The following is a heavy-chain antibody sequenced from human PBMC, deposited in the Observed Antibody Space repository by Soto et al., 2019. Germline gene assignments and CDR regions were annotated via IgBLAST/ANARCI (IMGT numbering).Heavy chain of an antibody. D-gene: IGHD3-22*01. CDR1: GGTFSSYA. V-gene: IGHV1-69*01. CDR3: ARGVSYYESSGDYSYYYCMDV. Sequence: QVQLVQSGAEVKKPGSSVKVSCKASGGTFSSYAISCVRHAPGQGLAWMGGIIPIFGTANYAQMFQGRVPINADESTCIAYKELSSLRSDDTAVDYCARGVSYYESSGDYSYYYCMDVWGQGTTVTVSS. J-gene: IGHJ6*02. CDR2: IIPIFGTA.